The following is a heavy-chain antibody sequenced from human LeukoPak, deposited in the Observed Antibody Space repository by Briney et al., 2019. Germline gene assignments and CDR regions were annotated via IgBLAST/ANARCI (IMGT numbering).Heavy chain of an antibody. V-gene: IGHV4-61*01. CDR1: GGSVSSASYY. J-gene: IGHJ6*02. CDR3: ARDFSLVRGTHYYVMDV. CDR2: IYDSGST. D-gene: IGHD3-10*01. Sequence: SETLSLTCTVSGGSVSSASYYWSWIRQPPEKGLEWIGYIYDSGSTDYNPSLKSRVTISVDTSKNQFSLRLSSVTAADTAVYYCARDFSLVRGTHYYVMDVWGQGTTVTVSS.